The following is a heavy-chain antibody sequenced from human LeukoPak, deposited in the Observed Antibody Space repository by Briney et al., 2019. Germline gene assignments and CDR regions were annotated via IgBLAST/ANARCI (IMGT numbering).Heavy chain of an antibody. V-gene: IGHV3-23*01. Sequence: GGSLRLSCAASGFTFSSYAMSWVRQAPGKGLEWVSAISGSGGSTYYADSVKGRFTISRDNSKNTVYLQMNSLRAEDTAVYYCARKYAGTYHFDYWGQGSLVTVSS. CDR3: ARKYAGTYHFDY. J-gene: IGHJ4*02. CDR2: ISGSGGST. D-gene: IGHD1-26*01. CDR1: GFTFSSYA.